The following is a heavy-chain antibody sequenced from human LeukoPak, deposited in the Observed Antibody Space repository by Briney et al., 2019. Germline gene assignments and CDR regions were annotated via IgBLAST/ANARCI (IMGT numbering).Heavy chain of an antibody. D-gene: IGHD6-19*01. CDR2: INHSGST. CDR3: ARRGSGWSRTFDY. V-gene: IGHV4-34*01. Sequence: WIGEINHSGSTNYNPSLKSRVTISVDTSKNQFSLKLSSETAADTAVYYCARRGSGWSRTFDYWGQGTLVTVSS. J-gene: IGHJ4*02.